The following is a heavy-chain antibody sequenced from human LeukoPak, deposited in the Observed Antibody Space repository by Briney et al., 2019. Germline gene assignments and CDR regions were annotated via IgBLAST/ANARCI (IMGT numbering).Heavy chain of an antibody. CDR2: LYYSGNT. J-gene: IGHJ4*02. CDR3: VRGLSTGREDYFDY. D-gene: IGHD1-1*01. V-gene: IGHV4-61*03. Sequence: SETLSLTCSVSGASVSDGSYYWSWIRQPPGKGLEWIGYLYYSGNTNYSPSLSGRVSTSIDKSKNHFSLNLTSVTAADTAVYYCVRGLSTGREDYFDYWGQGTLVSVSS. CDR1: GASVSDGSYY.